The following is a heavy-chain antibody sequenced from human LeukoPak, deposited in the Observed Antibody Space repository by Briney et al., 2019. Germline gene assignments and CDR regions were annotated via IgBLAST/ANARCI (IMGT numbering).Heavy chain of an antibody. CDR1: GFTFSDYY. CDR2: ISSSGSTI. J-gene: IGHJ6*03. D-gene: IGHD2-15*01. Sequence: GGSLRLSCAASGFTFSDYYMSWIRQAPGKGLEWVSYISSSGSTIYYADSVKGRFTISRDNAKNSLYLQMNSLRAEDTAVYYCARDETTRPYYYYHMDVWGKGTTVTVSS. V-gene: IGHV3-11*04. CDR3: ARDETTRPYYYYHMDV.